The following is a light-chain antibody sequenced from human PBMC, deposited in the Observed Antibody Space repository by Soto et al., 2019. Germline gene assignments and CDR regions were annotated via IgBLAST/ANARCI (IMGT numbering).Light chain of an antibody. CDR1: QSVSRY. J-gene: IGKJ4*01. CDR2: DAS. Sequence: EIVLTQSPATLSLSPGERATLSCRASQSVSRYLAWYQQKPGQAPRLLIYDASNKATGLPARFSGSGSGTDFTLTISRLEPEDFAVYYCQQRSNWPPTFVGGTKVEIK. CDR3: QQRSNWPPT. V-gene: IGKV3-11*01.